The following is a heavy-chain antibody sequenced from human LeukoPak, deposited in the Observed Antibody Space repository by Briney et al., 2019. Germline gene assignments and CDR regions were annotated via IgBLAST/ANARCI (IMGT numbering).Heavy chain of an antibody. D-gene: IGHD3-9*01. CDR1: GYTFSGYY. V-gene: IGHV1-2*02. CDR3: ARVLRYYDILSKPFGY. CDR2: INPNSGGT. J-gene: IGHJ4*02. Sequence: ASVKVSCKASGYTFSGYYIHWVRQAPGHGLEWMGWINPNSGGTNYAQKFQGRVTLTRDTSINTAYMELSRLRSDDTAVYYCARVLRYYDILSKPFGYWGQGTLVTVSS.